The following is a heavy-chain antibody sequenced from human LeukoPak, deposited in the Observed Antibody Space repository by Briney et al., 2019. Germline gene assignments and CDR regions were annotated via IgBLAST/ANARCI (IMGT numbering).Heavy chain of an antibody. CDR2: INPSGGST. Sequence: GASVKVSCKASGYTFTTYGISWVRQAPGQGLEWMGIINPSGGSTSYAQKFQGRVTMTRDTSTSTVYMELSSLRSEDTAVYYCARAHCGGDCYSSSYYYYYGMDVWGQGTTVTVSS. CDR3: ARAHCGGDCYSSSYYYYYGMDV. CDR1: GYTFTTYG. D-gene: IGHD2-21*02. V-gene: IGHV1-46*01. J-gene: IGHJ6*02.